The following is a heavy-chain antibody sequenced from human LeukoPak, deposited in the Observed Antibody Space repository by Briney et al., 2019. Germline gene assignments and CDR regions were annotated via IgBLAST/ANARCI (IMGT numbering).Heavy chain of an antibody. CDR2: ISAYNGNT. Sequence: GASVKVSCKASGYTFTAYYMHWVRQAPGQGLEWMGWISAYNGNTNYAQKLQGRVTMTTDTSTSTAYMELRSLRSDDTAVYYCARGGLTGPVLYYGMDVWGQGTTVTVSS. CDR1: GYTFTAYY. J-gene: IGHJ6*02. CDR3: ARGGLTGPVLYYGMDV. V-gene: IGHV1-18*04. D-gene: IGHD3-9*01.